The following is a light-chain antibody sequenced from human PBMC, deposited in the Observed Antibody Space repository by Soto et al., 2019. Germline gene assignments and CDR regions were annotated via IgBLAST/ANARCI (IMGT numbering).Light chain of an antibody. CDR3: ISYTSISTVV. Sequence: QSALTQPASVSGSPGQSITISCIGTSSDVGGYNYVSWYQQHPDKAPKLVIYNVNNRPSGVSDRFSGSKPGNTASLIISGPQAEDDADYYCISYTSISTVVFGGGTKLTV. V-gene: IGLV2-14*01. CDR1: SSDVGGYNY. J-gene: IGLJ2*01. CDR2: NVN.